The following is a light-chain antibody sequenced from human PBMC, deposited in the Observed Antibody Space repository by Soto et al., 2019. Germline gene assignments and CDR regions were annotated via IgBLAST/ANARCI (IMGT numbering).Light chain of an antibody. V-gene: IGKV3-20*01. CDR3: QQYNNWPPIT. CDR1: QSVTSTY. J-gene: IGKJ5*01. CDR2: AAY. Sequence: ETVFTQSPYTLSLSPGERATLSCRASQSVTSTYLAWYQQRPGQSPRLLIYAAYSRATGIPDRFSGSGSGTDFTLTISRLEPEDFAVYYCQQYNNWPPITFGQGTRLEI.